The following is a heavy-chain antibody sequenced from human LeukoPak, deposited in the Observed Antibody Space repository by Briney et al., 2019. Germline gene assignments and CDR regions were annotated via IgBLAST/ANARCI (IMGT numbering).Heavy chain of an antibody. CDR2: IYNTGST. V-gene: IGHV4-59*08. J-gene: IGHJ3*01. CDR3: ARDDYGVFDAFDV. D-gene: IGHD3-16*01. CDR1: GGSISSHY. Sequence: SETLSLACTVSGGSISSHYWTWIRQPPGKGLEWIGYIYNTGSTNYNPSLTSRVTISLDTSKNQFSLKLTSVTAAHTALYFCARDDYGVFDAFDVWGQGTVVTVSS.